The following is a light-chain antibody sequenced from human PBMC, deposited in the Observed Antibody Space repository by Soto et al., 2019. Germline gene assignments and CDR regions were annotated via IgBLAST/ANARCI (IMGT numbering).Light chain of an antibody. Sequence: QYVRTQPPSASGTPRQRVTISCSGSNSNIGSNTVNWYQQLPGTAPKLLIYSNNQRPSGVPDRFSGSKSGTSASLAISGLQSEDETHYYCAAWDDSLNGYVFGTGTKVTVL. V-gene: IGLV1-44*01. J-gene: IGLJ1*01. CDR3: AAWDDSLNGYV. CDR2: SNN. CDR1: NSNIGSNT.